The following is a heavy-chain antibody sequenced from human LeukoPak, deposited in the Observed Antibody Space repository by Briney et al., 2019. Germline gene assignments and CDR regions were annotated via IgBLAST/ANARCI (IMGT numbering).Heavy chain of an antibody. J-gene: IGHJ4*02. CDR3: ARVGMTGAWNDDFVLDY. V-gene: IGHV1-18*04. CDR1: GYTFTSYG. D-gene: IGHD1-1*01. Sequence: ASVKVPCKASGYTFTSYGISWVRQAPGQGLEWMGWISAYNGNTNYAQKLQGRVTMTTDTSTSTAYMELRSLRSDDTAVYYCARVGMTGAWNDDFVLDYWGQGTLVTVSS. CDR2: ISAYNGNT.